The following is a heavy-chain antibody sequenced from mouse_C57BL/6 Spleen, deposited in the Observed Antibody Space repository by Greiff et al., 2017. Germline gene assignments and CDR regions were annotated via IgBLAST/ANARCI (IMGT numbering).Heavy chain of an antibody. D-gene: IGHD2-3*01. J-gene: IGHJ2*01. CDR3: TVEDGYCFDY. CDR2: IRLKSDNYAT. CDR1: GFTFSNYW. Sequence: EVMLVESGGGLVQPGGSLKLSCVASGFTFSNYWMNWVRQSPEKGLEWVAQIRLKSDNYATHYAESVKGRFTISRDDSKSSVYLQMNNLRAEDTGTYYCTVEDGYCFDYWGQGTTLTVSS. V-gene: IGHV6-3*01.